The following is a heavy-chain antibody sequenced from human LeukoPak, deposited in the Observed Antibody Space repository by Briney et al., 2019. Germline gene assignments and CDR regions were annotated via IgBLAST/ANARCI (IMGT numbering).Heavy chain of an antibody. D-gene: IGHD3-22*01. Sequence: SQTLSLTCTVSSGSISSSSYYWGWIRQPPGKGLEWIGSIYYSGSTYYNPSLKSRVTTSVGTSKNQFSLKLSSVTAADTAVYYCARDGDSSGYVDYWGQGTLVTVSS. CDR2: IYYSGST. CDR1: SGSISSSSYY. J-gene: IGHJ4*02. CDR3: ARDGDSSGYVDY. V-gene: IGHV4-39*07.